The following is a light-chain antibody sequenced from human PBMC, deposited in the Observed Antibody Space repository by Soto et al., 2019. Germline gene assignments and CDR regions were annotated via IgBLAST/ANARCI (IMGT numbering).Light chain of an antibody. CDR2: DAS. CDR1: QSVSSY. Sequence: EIVLTQSPATLSLSPGERATLSCRASQSVSSYLAWYQQKRGQAPRLLIHDASSRATGIPDRFSGSGSGTDCTLTISRLDPEDFAVYFCQQYGSSPRTLGQGTKVDIK. J-gene: IGKJ1*01. CDR3: QQYGSSPRT. V-gene: IGKV3-20*01.